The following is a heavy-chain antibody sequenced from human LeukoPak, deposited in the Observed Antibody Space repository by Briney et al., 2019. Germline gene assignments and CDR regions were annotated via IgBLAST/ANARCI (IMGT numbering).Heavy chain of an antibody. Sequence: PGGSLRLSCAASGFTFTNHPMNWVRQAPGKGLEWVSSISRGSDHIFYADSMKGRFTISRDNAKNSLYLQMNSLGAEDTAVYYCARPYDTRGYFPDYWGQGTLVTVSS. CDR2: ISRGSDHI. D-gene: IGHD3-22*01. CDR3: ARPYDTRGYFPDY. V-gene: IGHV3-21*01. CDR1: GFTFTNHP. J-gene: IGHJ4*02.